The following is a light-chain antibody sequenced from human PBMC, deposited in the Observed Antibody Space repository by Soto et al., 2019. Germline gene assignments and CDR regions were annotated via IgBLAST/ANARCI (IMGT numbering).Light chain of an antibody. V-gene: IGLV2-23*01. Sequence: QPVLTQPASVSGSPGQSITISCTGTSSDVGSYNLVSWYQQHPGKAPKLVIYEGSKRPSGVSNRFSGSKSGNTASLTISGLQAEDEADYYCCSYAGSSTVFGGGTKLTVL. J-gene: IGLJ2*01. CDR1: SSDVGSYNL. CDR2: EGS. CDR3: CSYAGSSTV.